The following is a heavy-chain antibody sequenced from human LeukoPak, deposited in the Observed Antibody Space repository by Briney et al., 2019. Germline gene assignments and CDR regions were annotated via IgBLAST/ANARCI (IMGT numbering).Heavy chain of an antibody. CDR2: MNPNSGGT. CDR3: AREDVYVWGSYRYYGPFDY. D-gene: IGHD3-16*02. V-gene: IGHV1-2*02. Sequence: ASVTVSCKASGYTFTGYYMHWVRPAPGQGLAGMGWMNPNSGGTNYAQKFQGRVTMTRDTSISTAYMELSRLRSDDTAVYYCAREDVYVWGSYRYYGPFDYWGQGTLVTVSS. J-gene: IGHJ4*02. CDR1: GYTFTGYY.